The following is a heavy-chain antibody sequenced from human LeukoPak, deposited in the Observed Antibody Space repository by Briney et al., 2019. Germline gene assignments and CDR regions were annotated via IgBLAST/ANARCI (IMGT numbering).Heavy chain of an antibody. CDR3: ARDNSVEDTAWWFDP. CDR1: GFPFSGYA. CDR2: FSGSGTST. J-gene: IGHJ5*02. V-gene: IGHV3-23*01. D-gene: IGHD4-23*01. Sequence: GGSLRLSCAASGFPFSGYAMSWVRQTPGKGLEWVAAFSGSGTSTYYADSVKGRFTISRDNSKNILFLQMSSLRSEDTAVYYCARDNSVEDTAWWFDPWGQGTLVTVSS.